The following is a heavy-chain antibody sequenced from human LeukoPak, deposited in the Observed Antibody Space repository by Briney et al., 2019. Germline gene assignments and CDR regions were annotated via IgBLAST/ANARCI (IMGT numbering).Heavy chain of an antibody. CDR1: GYTFIDYF. D-gene: IGHD3-22*01. Sequence: ASVTVSCKASGYTFIDYFMHWVRRAPGQGLEWMGWINPNSGGTNYAQRFQGRVTMTRDTSISTAYMELSRLTSDDTAVYYCARGVLAGDDYSGNPFYNRFDPWGQGTLVTVSS. CDR3: ARGVLAGDDYSGNPFYNRFDP. CDR2: INPNSGGT. J-gene: IGHJ5*02. V-gene: IGHV1-2*02.